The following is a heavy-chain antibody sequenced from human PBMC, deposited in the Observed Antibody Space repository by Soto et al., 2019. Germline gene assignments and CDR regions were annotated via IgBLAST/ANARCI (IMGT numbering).Heavy chain of an antibody. CDR1: GGTFSSYA. CDR2: IIPIFGTA. V-gene: IGHV1-69*13. CDR3: AREPKGYYDILTGPLAGWFDP. J-gene: IGHJ5*02. D-gene: IGHD3-9*01. Sequence: VASVKVSCKASGGTFSSYAISWVRQAPGQGLEWMGGIIPIFGTANYAQKFQGRVTITADESTSTAYMELSSLRSEDTAVYYCAREPKGYYDILTGPLAGWFDPWGQGTLVTVSS.